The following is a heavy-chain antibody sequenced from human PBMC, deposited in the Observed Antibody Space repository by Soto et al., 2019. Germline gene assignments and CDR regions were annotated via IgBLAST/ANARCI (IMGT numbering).Heavy chain of an antibody. CDR3: AGGLHLGELSLYLAY. V-gene: IGHV1-69*02. J-gene: IGHJ4*02. Sequence: QVPLVQSGAEVKKPGSSVKVSCKASGGTFSSYTISWVRQAPGXXXXWMGRIIPILGIANYAQKFQGRVTIXADKSTSXXXXXXXXXXSEDTAVYYCAGGLHLGELSLYLAYWGQGTLVTVSS. CDR2: IIPILGIA. CDR1: GGTFSSYT. D-gene: IGHD3-16*02.